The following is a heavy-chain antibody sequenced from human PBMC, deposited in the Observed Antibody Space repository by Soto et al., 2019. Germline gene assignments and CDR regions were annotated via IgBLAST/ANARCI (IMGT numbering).Heavy chain of an antibody. CDR2: IKQDGSEK. D-gene: IGHD1-20*01. V-gene: IGHV3-7*01. J-gene: IGHJ4*02. Sequence: EVQLVESGGGLVQPGGSLRLSCAASGFTFSSYWMSWVRQAPGKGLEWVANIKQDGSEKYYVDSVKGRFTISRDNAKNSLYLQINSLRAEDTAVYYCARDLYNWVFDYWGQGTLVTVSS. CDR3: ARDLYNWVFDY. CDR1: GFTFSSYW.